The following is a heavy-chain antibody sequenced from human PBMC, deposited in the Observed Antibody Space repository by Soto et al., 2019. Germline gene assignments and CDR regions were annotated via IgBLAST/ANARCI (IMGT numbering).Heavy chain of an antibody. V-gene: IGHV3-53*01. CDR1: GFTVSSNY. Sequence: GGSLRLSCAASGFTVSSNYMSWVRQAPGKGLEWVSVIYSGGSTYYADSVKGRFTISRDNSKNTLYLQMNSLRAEDTAVYYCARDLSNFWSGSYYYYYGMDVWGQGTTVTVSS. D-gene: IGHD3-3*01. CDR2: IYSGGST. J-gene: IGHJ6*02. CDR3: ARDLSNFWSGSYYYYYGMDV.